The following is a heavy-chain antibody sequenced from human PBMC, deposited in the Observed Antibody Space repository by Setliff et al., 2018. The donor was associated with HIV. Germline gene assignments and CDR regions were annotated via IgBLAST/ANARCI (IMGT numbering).Heavy chain of an antibody. J-gene: IGHJ3*02. D-gene: IGHD6-13*01. CDR1: GDSINSGDYY. CDR3: ARAASSSWFFATFDI. V-gene: IGHV4-30-4*01. CDR2: IYHSGST. Sequence: SETLSLTCTVSGDSINSGDYYWSWIRQPPGKGLEWIGYIYHSGSTHYNPSLNSRVAFSVETSKNQFSLKLYSVTVADTAFYHCARAASSSWFFATFDIWGQGTMVTVSS.